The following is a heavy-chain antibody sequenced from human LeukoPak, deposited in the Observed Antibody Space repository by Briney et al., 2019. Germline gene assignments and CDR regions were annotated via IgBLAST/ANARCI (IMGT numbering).Heavy chain of an antibody. CDR3: ARCFDYGDFFDF. J-gene: IGHJ4*02. V-gene: IGHV1-18*01. CDR1: GYTFTSYG. Sequence: GASVKVSCKASGYTFTSYGITWVRQAPGQGLEWMGWINPYDGNTKYAQNLQDRVTMTVDTSTTTAYMEVRSLRSDDTAVYYCARCFDYGDFFDFWGQGTLVTVSS. CDR2: INPYDGNT. D-gene: IGHD4-17*01.